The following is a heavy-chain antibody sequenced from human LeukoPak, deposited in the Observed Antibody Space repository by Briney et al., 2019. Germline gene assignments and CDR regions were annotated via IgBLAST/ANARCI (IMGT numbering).Heavy chain of an antibody. CDR3: ARGYYDILTGYYRYYFDY. CDR1: GGTFSSYA. J-gene: IGHJ4*02. V-gene: IGHV1-69*05. CDR2: IIPIFGTA. Sequence: ASVKVSCKASGGTFSSYAISWVRQAPGQGLEWMGGIIPIFGTANYAQKFQGRVTMTRDTSTSTVYMELSSLRSEDTAVYYCARGYYDILTGYYRYYFDYWGQGTLVTVSS. D-gene: IGHD3-9*01.